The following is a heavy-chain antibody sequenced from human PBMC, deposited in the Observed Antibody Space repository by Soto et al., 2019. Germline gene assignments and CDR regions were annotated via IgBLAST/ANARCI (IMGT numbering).Heavy chain of an antibody. V-gene: IGHV4-30-2*01. CDR1: GGSISSGGYY. J-gene: IGHJ4*02. D-gene: IGHD2-15*01. Sequence: SDTLSLTCTVSGGSISSGGYYWSWIRQPPGKGLEWIGYIYHSGSNYYNPSLKSRVTISVDRSKNQFSLKLSSVTAADTAVYYCARGQVVAAQHWGQGTLVTVSS. CDR2: IYHSGSN. CDR3: ARGQVVAAQH.